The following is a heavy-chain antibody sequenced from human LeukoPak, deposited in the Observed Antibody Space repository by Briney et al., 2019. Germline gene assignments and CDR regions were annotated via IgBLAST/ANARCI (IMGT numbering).Heavy chain of an antibody. J-gene: IGHJ3*02. Sequence: SVKVSCKASGGTFSSYAISWVRQAPGQGLEWMGRIIPILGIANYAQKFQGRVTITADKSTSTAYMERSSLRSEDTAVYYCARNGDSDAFDIWGQGTMVTVSS. D-gene: IGHD4-17*01. V-gene: IGHV1-69*04. CDR2: IIPILGIA. CDR3: ARNGDSDAFDI. CDR1: GGTFSSYA.